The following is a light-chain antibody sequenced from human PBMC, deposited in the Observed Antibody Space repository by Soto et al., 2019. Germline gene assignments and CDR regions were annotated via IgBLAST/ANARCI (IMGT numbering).Light chain of an antibody. CDR1: QSINRY. CDR3: QRYNSYPLT. V-gene: IGKV1-5*01. CDR2: DAS. Sequence: DIQMTQSPSTLSASVGDRVTITCRATQSINRYLAWYQQKPGKAPKLLIYDASILESGVPSRFSGSASVTEFILTISSLQPEDFATYYCQRYNSYPLTFGGGTKVENK. J-gene: IGKJ4*01.